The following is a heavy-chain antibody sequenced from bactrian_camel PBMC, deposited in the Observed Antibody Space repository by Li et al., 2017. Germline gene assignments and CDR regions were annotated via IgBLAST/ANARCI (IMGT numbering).Heavy chain of an antibody. V-gene: IGHV3S40*01. CDR3: AASRLGSTINWRQERRYGY. J-gene: IGHJ4*01. D-gene: IGHD4*01. CDR2: ITTGTGNT. CDR1: GSIYGTLC. Sequence: VQLVESGGGSVQAGGSLRLSCASSGSIYGTLCMGWVRQAPGKEREGVATITTGTGNTDYADSVMGRSTISQDGAGNTVYLQMNGLKPEDTAMYYCAASRLGSTINWRQERRYGYWGQGTQVTVS.